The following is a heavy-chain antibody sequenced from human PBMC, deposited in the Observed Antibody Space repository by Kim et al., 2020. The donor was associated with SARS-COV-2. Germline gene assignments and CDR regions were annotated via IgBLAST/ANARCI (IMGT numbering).Heavy chain of an antibody. CDR3: AREVGTTPKGNRFDP. D-gene: IGHD1-1*01. J-gene: IGHJ5*02. V-gene: IGHV3-66*01. CDR1: GFTISSTY. CDR2: IYSGGDT. Sequence: GGSLRLSCEASGFTISSTYMSWVRHAPGMGLEWLSVIYSGGDTYYADSVTGRFIISRDDFKNTLYLQMSGLRVEDTAVYFCAREVGTTPKGNRFDPWGQGTLVTVSS.